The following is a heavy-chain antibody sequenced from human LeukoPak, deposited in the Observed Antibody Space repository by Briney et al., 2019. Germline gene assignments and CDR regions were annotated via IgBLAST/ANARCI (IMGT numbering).Heavy chain of an antibody. CDR1: GGSISSNNW. J-gene: IGHJ4*02. D-gene: IGHD4-17*01. Sequence: PSGTLSLTCAVSGGSISSNNWWSWVRQPPGRGLEWIGETYPSGSTNYNPSLKSRVTISVDKSKNQFSLELTSVTAADTAVYYCARSRSYGVNYFDNWGQGTLVTVSS. CDR2: TYPSGST. V-gene: IGHV4-4*02. CDR3: ARSRSYGVNYFDN.